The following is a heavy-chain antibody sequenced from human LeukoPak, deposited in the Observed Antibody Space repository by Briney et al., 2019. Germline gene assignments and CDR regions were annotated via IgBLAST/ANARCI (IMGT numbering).Heavy chain of an antibody. V-gene: IGHV1-46*01. CDR3: AREGGNGGSDLDY. CDR1: GYTFASHY. J-gene: IGHJ4*02. CDR2: INPSGGST. Sequence: ASVKVSCTASGYTFASHYIHWVRQAPGQGLEWMGIINPSGGSTSYAQKFQGRVTMTGDTSTSTVYMELNSLRSEDTAVYYCAREGGNGGSDLDYWGQGTLVTVSS. D-gene: IGHD7-27*01.